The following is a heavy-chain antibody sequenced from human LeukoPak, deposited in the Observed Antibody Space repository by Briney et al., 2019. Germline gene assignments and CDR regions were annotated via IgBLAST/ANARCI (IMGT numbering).Heavy chain of an antibody. V-gene: IGHV3-7*01. D-gene: IGHD3-22*01. Sequence: GGSLRLSCEVSGFTLDRYWMSWVRQAPGKGLEWVANIKQDGSETHYVDSVKGRFTISRDNAKNSLYLQMNSLRAEDTAVYYCARAYYYDSSGYLDYWGQGTLVTVSS. CDR2: IKQDGSET. CDR1: GFTLDRYW. J-gene: IGHJ4*02. CDR3: ARAYYYDSSGYLDY.